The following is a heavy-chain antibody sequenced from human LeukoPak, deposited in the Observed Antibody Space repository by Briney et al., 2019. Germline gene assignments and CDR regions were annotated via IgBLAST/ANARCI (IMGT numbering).Heavy chain of an antibody. D-gene: IGHD3-22*01. CDR3: AKAQFSYYYDSSGYFPFDY. CDR2: ISSSGSYR. V-gene: IGHV3-11*06. J-gene: IGHJ4*02. Sequence: GGSLRLSCDASGFTFSDYYMTWIRQAPGKGLEWVSHISSSGSYRNYADSVKGRFTISRDNAKNSLYLQMNSLRAEDTAVYYCAKAQFSYYYDSSGYFPFDYWGQGTLVTVSS. CDR1: GFTFSDYY.